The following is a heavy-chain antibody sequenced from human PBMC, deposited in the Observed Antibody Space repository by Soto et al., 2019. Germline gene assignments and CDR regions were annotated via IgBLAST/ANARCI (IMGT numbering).Heavy chain of an antibody. CDR2: IKSKTDGGTT. J-gene: IGHJ4*01. D-gene: IGHD3-22*01. V-gene: IGHV3-15*07. Sequence: AGSLRLSCAASGFTFTNAWINWVRQAPGKGLEWVGRIKSKTDGGTTDYAEPVKGRFAISRDDSNNMVYLQINSLKIEDTAVYYCTTDSYSTIIIVRFDYWGHGTLVTVSS. CDR1: GFTFTNAW. CDR3: TTDSYSTIIIVRFDY.